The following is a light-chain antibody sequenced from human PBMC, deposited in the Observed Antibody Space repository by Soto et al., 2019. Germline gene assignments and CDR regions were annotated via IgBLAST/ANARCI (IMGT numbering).Light chain of an antibody. Sequence: EIVMTQSPATLSVSPGERATLSCRASQSVSSNLAWYQQKPGQAPRLLIYGASTRATGIPARFSGSGSGTEFTRTISSLQSEDFAVYYCQQYNNWPPMFGQGTKVEI. CDR3: QQYNNWPPM. CDR1: QSVSSN. J-gene: IGKJ1*01. V-gene: IGKV3-15*01. CDR2: GAS.